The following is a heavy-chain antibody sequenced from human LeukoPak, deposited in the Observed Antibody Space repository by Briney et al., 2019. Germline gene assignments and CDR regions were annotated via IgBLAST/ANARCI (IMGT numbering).Heavy chain of an antibody. J-gene: IGHJ4*02. CDR2: IIPIFGTA. CDR1: GGTFSSYA. Sequence: SVKVSCKASGGTFSSYAISWVRQAPGQGREWMGRIIPIFGTANYAQKFQGRVTITTEESTSTAYMELSSLRSEDTAVYYCARDRGAHFDYWGQGTLVTVSS. CDR3: ARDRGAHFDY. D-gene: IGHD3-10*01. V-gene: IGHV1-69*05.